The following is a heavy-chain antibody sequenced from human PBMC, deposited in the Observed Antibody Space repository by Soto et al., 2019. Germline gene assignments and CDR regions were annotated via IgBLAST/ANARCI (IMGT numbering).Heavy chain of an antibody. V-gene: IGHV3-7*05. CDR1: GFTFSSYW. CDR2: IKKDESKK. CDR3: ARDVSPGSSSWYFDAFDL. J-gene: IGHJ3*01. D-gene: IGHD6-13*01. Sequence: EEQLVESGGGLVQPGGSLTLSCAASGFTFSSYWMTWVRQAPGKGLEWVANIKKDESKKSYLDSVRGRFTIPRDNAKNSLYLQMDSLTAEDTALYYCARDVSPGSSSWYFDAFDLWGQGTMVTVSS.